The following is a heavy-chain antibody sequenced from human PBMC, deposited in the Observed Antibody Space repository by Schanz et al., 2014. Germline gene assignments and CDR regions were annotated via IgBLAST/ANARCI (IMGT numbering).Heavy chain of an antibody. CDR1: GYTFTSYD. J-gene: IGHJ6*02. V-gene: IGHV1-8*01. Sequence: QVQLVQSGAEVKKPGASVKVSCKASGYTFTSYDINWVRQATGQGLEWMGWMNPNSGNTGYAQKFQGRVIMTEDTSTDTAYVELSRLTSEDTGVYYCATETSRTWFYNGVDVWGQGTTVTVSS. CDR2: MNPNSGNT. CDR3: ATETSRTWFYNGVDV. D-gene: IGHD2-2*01.